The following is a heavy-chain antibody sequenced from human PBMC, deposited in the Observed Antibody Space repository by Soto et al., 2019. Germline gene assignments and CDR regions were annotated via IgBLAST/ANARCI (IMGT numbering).Heavy chain of an antibody. V-gene: IGHV1-69*13. Sequence: SVKVSCKASGGTFSSYAISWVRQAPGQGLEWMGGIIPIFGTANYAQKFQGRVTITADESTSTAYMELSSLRSEDTAVYYCARGYYDSSGYYLLWFDPWGQGTLVTVSS. D-gene: IGHD3-22*01. CDR3: ARGYYDSSGYYLLWFDP. J-gene: IGHJ5*02. CDR2: IIPIFGTA. CDR1: GGTFSSYA.